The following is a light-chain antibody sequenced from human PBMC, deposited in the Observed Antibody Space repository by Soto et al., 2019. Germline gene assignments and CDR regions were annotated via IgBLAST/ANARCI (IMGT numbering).Light chain of an antibody. CDR3: QQRINWPLT. V-gene: IGKV3-11*01. CDR1: QSVSSY. Sequence: EIVLPQSPATLSLSPGERATLSCRASQSVSSYLAWYQQKPGQAPRLLIFDASNRATGIPARFSGSGSGTDFTLTISSLQPEDFAVYHCQQRINWPLTFGGGT. J-gene: IGKJ4*01. CDR2: DAS.